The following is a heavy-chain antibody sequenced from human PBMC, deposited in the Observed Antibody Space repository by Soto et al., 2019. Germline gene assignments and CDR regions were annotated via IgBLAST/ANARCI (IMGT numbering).Heavy chain of an antibody. D-gene: IGHD5-18*01. J-gene: IGHJ5*02. CDR2: INHSGST. V-gene: IGHV4-34*01. CDR3: AREDTPNWFDP. CDR1: GGSFSGYY. Sequence: SETLSLTCAVYGGSFSGYYWSWIRQPPGKGLEWIGEINHSGSTNYNPSLKSRVTISVDTSKNQFSLKLSSVTAADTAVYYCAREDTPNWFDPWGQGTLGTVCS.